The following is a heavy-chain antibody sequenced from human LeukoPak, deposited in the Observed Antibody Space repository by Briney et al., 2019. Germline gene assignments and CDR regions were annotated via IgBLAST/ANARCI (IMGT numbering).Heavy chain of an antibody. CDR1: GYTFTGYY. Sequence: ASVKVSCKASGYTFTGYYMHWVRQAPGQGFEWMGWINPNSGGTNYAQKFQGRVTMTRDTSISTAYMELSRLRSDDTAVYYCASPYDFWSGYGHWGQGTLVTVSS. CDR3: ASPYDFWSGYGH. V-gene: IGHV1-2*02. D-gene: IGHD3-3*01. CDR2: INPNSGGT. J-gene: IGHJ4*02.